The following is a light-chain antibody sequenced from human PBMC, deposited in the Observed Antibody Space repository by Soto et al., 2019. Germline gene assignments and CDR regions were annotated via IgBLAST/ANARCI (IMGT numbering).Light chain of an antibody. CDR1: QSIRTY. CDR3: QHSNSYSEA. CDR2: AAS. V-gene: IGKV1-39*01. J-gene: IGKJ1*01. Sequence: IQMSLSLSSLSAYEKDGVTITVRASQSIRTYLNWYQQKPGKAPKFLIYAASRLQSGVPSRFSGSGSGTDFTLTISSLQPDDFAPYYCQHSNSYSEAFGQGTKVDIK.